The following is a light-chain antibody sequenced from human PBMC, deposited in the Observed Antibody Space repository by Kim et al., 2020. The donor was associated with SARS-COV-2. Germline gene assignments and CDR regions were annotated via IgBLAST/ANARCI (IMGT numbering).Light chain of an antibody. CDR3: QQYGYSST. CDR2: GVS. J-gene: IGKJ1*01. CDR1: QSVINNY. Sequence: WSPGERATLSCKTTQSVINNYLAWYQQKPGQAPRLVISGVSRRATGIPARFSGSGSGTDFTLTISRLEPEDFAVYYCQQYGYSSTFGQGTKVDIK. V-gene: IGKV3-20*01.